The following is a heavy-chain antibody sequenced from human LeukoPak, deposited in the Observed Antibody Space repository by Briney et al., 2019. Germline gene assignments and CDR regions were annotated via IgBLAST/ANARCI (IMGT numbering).Heavy chain of an antibody. V-gene: IGHV4-39*07. Sequence: SETLSLTCTVSGGSIISVTSYWGWVRQPPGKGLEWIGNIYYTGNTYYNPSLKSRISISLDSSKNHFSLTLSSVTAADTAVYYCARVICSGGSCRFDYWGQGTLVTVSS. D-gene: IGHD2-15*01. CDR2: IYYTGNT. CDR1: GGSIISVTSY. CDR3: ARVICSGGSCRFDY. J-gene: IGHJ4*02.